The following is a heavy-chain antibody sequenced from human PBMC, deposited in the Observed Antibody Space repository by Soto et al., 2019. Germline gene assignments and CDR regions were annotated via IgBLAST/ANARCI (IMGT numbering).Heavy chain of an antibody. Sequence: LSLSCAASGFSFTTYVMHWVRQAPGKGLKWVAVISHDGSYKYYGDAVKGRFTISRDTSKNAVYLEMNSLRPEDTAVYYCAKGLLAIVGTTLPRDAFNIWGQGTMVTVSS. J-gene: IGHJ3*02. CDR3: AKGLLAIVGTTLPRDAFNI. D-gene: IGHD1-26*01. CDR1: GFSFTTYV. V-gene: IGHV3-30*18. CDR2: ISHDGSYK.